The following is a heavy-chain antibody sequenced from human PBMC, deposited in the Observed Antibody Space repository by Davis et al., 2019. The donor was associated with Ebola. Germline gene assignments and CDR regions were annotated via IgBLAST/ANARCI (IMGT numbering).Heavy chain of an antibody. J-gene: IGHJ6*02. CDR2: ISSSGSTI. V-gene: IGHV3-11*01. D-gene: IGHD3-9*01. CDR3: ARELRYFDWLHIGSYYYYGMDV. CDR1: GFTFSDYY. Sequence: GESLKISCAASGFTFSDYYMSWIRQAPGKGLEWVSYISSSGSTIYYADSVKGRFTISRDNAKNSLYLPMNSLSAEDTAVYYCARELRYFDWLHIGSYYYYGMDVWGQGTTVTVSS.